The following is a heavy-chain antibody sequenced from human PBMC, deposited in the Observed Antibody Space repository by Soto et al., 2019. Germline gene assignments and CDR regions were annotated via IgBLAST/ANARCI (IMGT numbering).Heavy chain of an antibody. CDR3: ARPFSSGVADAMDV. CDR1: GYSFTRHW. J-gene: IGHJ6*02. Sequence: PGESLKISCKGSGYSFTRHWIAWVRQMPGKGLEWMGIIYPGNFDTRYSPSFQGQVTFSADNSISTAYLQWSSLQASDTAMYYCARPFSSGVADAMDVWGQGNTVTVSS. D-gene: IGHD6-6*01. V-gene: IGHV5-51*01. CDR2: IYPGNFDT.